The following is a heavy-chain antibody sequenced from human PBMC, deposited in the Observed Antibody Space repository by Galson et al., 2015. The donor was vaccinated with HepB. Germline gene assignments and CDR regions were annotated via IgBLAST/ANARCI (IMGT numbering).Heavy chain of an antibody. V-gene: IGHV1-24*01. CDR2: FDPEDGET. D-gene: IGHD3-3*01. J-gene: IGHJ3*02. CDR1: GYTLTELS. CDR3: ALNLEWLPDDAFDI. Sequence: SVKVSCKVSGYTLTELSMHWVRQAPGKGLEWMGGFDPEDGETIYAQKFQGRVTMTEDTSTDTAYMELSSLRSEDTAVYYCALNLEWLPDDAFDIWGQGTMVTVSS.